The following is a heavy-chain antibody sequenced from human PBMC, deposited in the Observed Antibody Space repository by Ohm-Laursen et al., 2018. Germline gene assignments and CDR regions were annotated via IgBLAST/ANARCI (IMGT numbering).Heavy chain of an antibody. D-gene: IGHD4-11*01. Sequence: SLRLSCAAPGFTFSSYGMHWVRQAPGKGLEWVALISYDGNKKYYADSVKGRFTISRDYSENTVYLQMNSLRAEDTAVYYCAKDLGAVNSIPVRMDVWGQGTRVTVSS. J-gene: IGHJ6*02. CDR1: GFTFSSYG. CDR3: AKDLGAVNSIPVRMDV. V-gene: IGHV3-30*18. CDR2: ISYDGNKK.